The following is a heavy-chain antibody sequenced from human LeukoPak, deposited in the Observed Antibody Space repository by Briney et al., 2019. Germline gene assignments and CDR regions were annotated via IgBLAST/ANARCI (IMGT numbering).Heavy chain of an antibody. CDR3: ARLSSGSYRIY. V-gene: IGHV4-34*12. CDR2: IFYSGST. Sequence: SETLSLTCAVYGGSFSGYYRGWIRQPPGKGLEWIGNIFYSGSTYYNPSLKSGVSISVDTYKNHFSLKLTSVTAADTAVYYCARLSSGSYRIYWGQGTLVTVSS. D-gene: IGHD3-10*01. CDR1: GGSFSGYY. J-gene: IGHJ4*02.